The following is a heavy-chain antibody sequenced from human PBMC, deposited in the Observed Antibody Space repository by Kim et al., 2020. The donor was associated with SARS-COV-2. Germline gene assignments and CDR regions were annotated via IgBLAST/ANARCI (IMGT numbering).Heavy chain of an antibody. CDR1: GFTFSSYS. CDR3: ARDSTMIVVETLYFDY. V-gene: IGHV3-48*02. D-gene: IGHD3-22*01. J-gene: IGHJ4*01. Sequence: GGSLRLSCAASGFTFSSYSMNWVRQAPGKGLECVSYISSSSSTIYYADSVKGRFTISRDNAKNSLYLQMNSLIDEDTAVYYCARDSTMIVVETLYFDYWG. CDR2: ISSSSSTI.